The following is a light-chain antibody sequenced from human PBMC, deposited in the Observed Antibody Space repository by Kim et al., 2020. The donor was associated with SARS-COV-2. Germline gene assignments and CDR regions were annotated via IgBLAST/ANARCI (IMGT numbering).Light chain of an antibody. CDR1: QRVNSRF. CDR2: GAS. V-gene: IGKV3-20*01. Sequence: EIVLTQSPGTLSLSPGERATLSCRASQRVNSRFLAWYQQKPGQAPRLLIYGASSRATGIPDRFSGSGSGTDFTLTISRLEPEDFAVYYCQVWAFGQGTKVDIK. J-gene: IGKJ1*01. CDR3: QVWA.